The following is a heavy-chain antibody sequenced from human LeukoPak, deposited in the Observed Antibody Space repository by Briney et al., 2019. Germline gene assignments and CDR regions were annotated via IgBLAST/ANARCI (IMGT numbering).Heavy chain of an antibody. CDR3: ARDVLLWFGELLNYYYYYYGVDV. J-gene: IGHJ6*02. V-gene: IGHV3-30-3*01. Sequence: GGSLRLSCAASGFTFSSYAMHWVRQAPGKGLEWVAVISYDGSNKYYADSVKGRFTISRDNSKNTLYLQMNSLRAEDTAVYYCARDVLLWFGELLNYYYYYYGVDVWGQGTTVIVSS. CDR2: ISYDGSNK. CDR1: GFTFSSYA. D-gene: IGHD3-10*01.